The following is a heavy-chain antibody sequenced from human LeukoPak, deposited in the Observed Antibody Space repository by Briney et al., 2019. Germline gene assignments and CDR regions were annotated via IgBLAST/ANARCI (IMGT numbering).Heavy chain of an antibody. CDR2: ISYDGSNK. CDR3: ARARVGAGDAFDI. J-gene: IGHJ3*02. Sequence: GGSLRLSCAASGFTFSSYAMHWVRQAPGKGLEWVAVISYDGSNKYYADSVKGRFTISRDNSKSTLYLQMNSLRAEDTAVYYCARARVGAGDAFDIWGQGTMVTVSS. CDR1: GFTFSSYA. V-gene: IGHV3-30-3*01. D-gene: IGHD1-26*01.